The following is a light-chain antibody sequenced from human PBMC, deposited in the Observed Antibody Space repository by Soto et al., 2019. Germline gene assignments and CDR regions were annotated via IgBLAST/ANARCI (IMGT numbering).Light chain of an antibody. CDR1: QTISNY. CDR3: QQSYIAPFT. CDR2: GAS. Sequence: DIQITQSPSSLSASVGDRVTITCLASQTISNYLNWYQQRPGKAPKLLIYGASTLQSGVPSRFSASGSGTDFTLTISSLQPEDFATYYCQQSYIAPFTCGQGTRREIK. V-gene: IGKV1-39*01. J-gene: IGKJ5*01.